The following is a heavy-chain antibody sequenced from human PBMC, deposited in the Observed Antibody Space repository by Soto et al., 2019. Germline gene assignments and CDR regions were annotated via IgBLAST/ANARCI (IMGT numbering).Heavy chain of an antibody. CDR3: ARTPGYSSSWYFDY. Sequence: ASVKVSCKASGYTFTGYYMHWVRQAPGQGLEWMGWINPNSGGTNYAQKFQGWVTMTRDTSISTAYMELSRLRSDDTAVYYCARTPGYSSSWYFDYWGQGTLVTVSP. V-gene: IGHV1-2*04. CDR1: GYTFTGYY. CDR2: INPNSGGT. D-gene: IGHD6-13*01. J-gene: IGHJ4*02.